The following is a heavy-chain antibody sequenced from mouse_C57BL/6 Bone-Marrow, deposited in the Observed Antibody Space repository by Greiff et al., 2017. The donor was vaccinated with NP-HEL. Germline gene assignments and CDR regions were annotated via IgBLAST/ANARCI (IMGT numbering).Heavy chain of an antibody. CDR1: GYSFTDYN. Sequence: EVKLQESGPELVKPGASVKISCKASGYSFTDYNMNWVKQSNGKSLEWIGVINPNYGTTSYNQKFKGKATLTVDQSSSTAYMQLNSLTSEDSAVYYCARSPTSTMVTTPFAYWGQGTLVTVSA. CDR2: INPNYGTT. D-gene: IGHD2-2*01. V-gene: IGHV1-39*01. CDR3: ARSPTSTMVTTPFAY. J-gene: IGHJ3*01.